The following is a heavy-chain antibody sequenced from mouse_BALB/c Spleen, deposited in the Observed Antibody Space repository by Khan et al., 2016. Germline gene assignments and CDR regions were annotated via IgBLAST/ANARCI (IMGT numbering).Heavy chain of an antibody. CDR2: INTYTGEP. CDR1: GYTFTNYG. D-gene: IGHD2-14*01. J-gene: IGHJ4*01. Sequence: QIQLVQSGPELKKPGETVKISCKASGYTFTNYGMNWVKQAPGKGLKWMGWINTYTGEPTYAEDFKGRFAFSLETSASTAYLQINNLKNEDTATYFCAAYYRDAMDYWGQGTSVTVSS. V-gene: IGHV9-3-1*01. CDR3: AAYYRDAMDY.